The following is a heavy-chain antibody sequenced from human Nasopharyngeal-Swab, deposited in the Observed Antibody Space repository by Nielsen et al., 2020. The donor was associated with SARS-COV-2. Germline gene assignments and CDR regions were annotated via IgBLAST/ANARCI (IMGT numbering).Heavy chain of an antibody. Sequence: VCCEAVGGTGTRNYLLWVRRAPGQGLEWMGIINPTDGSTSYAQKFEGRVTMTRVTSTSTVYMELNSLRSEDTAVYYCARVLPFRITGTSGMDVWGQGTTVTVSS. J-gene: IGHJ6*02. CDR2: INPTDGST. CDR3: ARVLPFRITGTSGMDV. CDR1: GGTGTRNY. D-gene: IGHD1-7*01. V-gene: IGHV1-46*01.